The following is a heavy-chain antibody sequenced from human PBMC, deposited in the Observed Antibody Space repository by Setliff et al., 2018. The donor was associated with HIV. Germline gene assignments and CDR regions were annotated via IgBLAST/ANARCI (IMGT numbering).Heavy chain of an antibody. D-gene: IGHD3-22*01. CDR3: ARDYFDSSAYHYGFGAFDI. CDR2: IIPIFGTA. V-gene: IGHV1-69*05. Sequence: SVKVSCKASGGTFTSYAISWVRRAPGQGLEWMGGIIPIFGTANYAQKFQGRVTMSRDTSTSTVYMELSSLRSEDTAVYYCARDYFDSSAYHYGFGAFDIWGQGTMVTVSS. CDR1: GGTFTSYA. J-gene: IGHJ3*02.